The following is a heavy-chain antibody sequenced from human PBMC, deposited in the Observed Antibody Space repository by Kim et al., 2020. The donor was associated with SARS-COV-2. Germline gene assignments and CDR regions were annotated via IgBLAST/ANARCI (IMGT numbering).Heavy chain of an antibody. CDR3: ARAGMYSSSRTFDY. D-gene: IGHD6-13*01. Sequence: GGSLRLSCAASGFTFNKYIMNWVRQAPGKGLEWVSSISSSSSYIYYADSVKGRFTISRDNAKNSLYLQMNSLRAEDTAVYYCARAGMYSSSRTFDYWGRGTLVTVSS. CDR1: GFTFNKYI. V-gene: IGHV3-21*01. CDR2: ISSSSSYI. J-gene: IGHJ4*02.